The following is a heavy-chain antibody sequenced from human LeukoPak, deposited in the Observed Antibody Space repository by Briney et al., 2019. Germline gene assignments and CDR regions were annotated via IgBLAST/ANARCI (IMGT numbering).Heavy chain of an antibody. Sequence: SVMVSCKASGGTFSSYAISWVRQAPGQGLEWMGGIIPIFGTANYAQKFQGRVTITTDESTSTAYMELSSLRSEDTAVYYCARGYYYDSSGYFAYWGQGTLVTVSS. CDR2: IIPIFGTA. J-gene: IGHJ4*02. D-gene: IGHD3-22*01. CDR3: ARGYYYDSSGYFAY. CDR1: GGTFSSYA. V-gene: IGHV1-69*05.